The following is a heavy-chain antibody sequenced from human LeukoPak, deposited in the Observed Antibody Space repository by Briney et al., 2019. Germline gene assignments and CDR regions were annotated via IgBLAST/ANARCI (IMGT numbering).Heavy chain of an antibody. CDR3: ARDVVGYYDSSGYYLSASDI. D-gene: IGHD3-22*01. J-gene: IGHJ3*02. CDR2: ISSSSSYI. V-gene: IGHV3-21*01. Sequence: GGSLRLSCAASGFTFSSHWMSWVRQAPGKGLEWVSSISSSSSYIFNADSVKGRFSISRDNAKNSLFLQMNTLRAEDTAVYYCARDVVGYYDSSGYYLSASDIWGQGTMVTVSS. CDR1: GFTFSSHW.